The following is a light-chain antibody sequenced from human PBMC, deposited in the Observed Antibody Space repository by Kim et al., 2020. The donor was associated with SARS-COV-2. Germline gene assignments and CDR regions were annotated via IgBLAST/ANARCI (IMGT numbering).Light chain of an antibody. Sequence: ASVGDRVPIPCRASHSISMWLAWYQQKPGKAPKLLIYDASSLESGVPSRFRGSGSGTEFTLTISSLQPDDFATYYCLQYNSNSYTFGQGTKVDIK. CDR2: DAS. J-gene: IGKJ2*01. V-gene: IGKV1-5*01. CDR3: LQYNSNSYT. CDR1: HSISMW.